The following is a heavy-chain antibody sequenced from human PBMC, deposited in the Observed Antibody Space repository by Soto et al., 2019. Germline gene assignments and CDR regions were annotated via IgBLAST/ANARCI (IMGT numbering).Heavy chain of an antibody. J-gene: IGHJ5*02. V-gene: IGHV1-18*01. CDR2: ISAYNGNT. CDR3: ARGYCSGGSCYFDWFDP. D-gene: IGHD2-15*01. Sequence: ASVKVSCKASGYTFTSYGISWVRQAPGQGLEWMGWISAYNGNTNYAQKLQGRVTMTTDTSTSTAYMELGSLRSDDTAVYYCARGYCSGGSCYFDWFDPWGQGTLVTVSS. CDR1: GYTFTSYG.